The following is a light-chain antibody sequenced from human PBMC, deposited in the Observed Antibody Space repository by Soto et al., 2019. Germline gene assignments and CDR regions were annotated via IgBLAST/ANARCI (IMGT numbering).Light chain of an antibody. CDR3: SSYTSSSTL. CDR1: SSDVCGYNY. V-gene: IGLV2-14*01. J-gene: IGLJ1*01. CDR2: AVT. Sequence: QSALTQPASVSGSPGQSITISCTGTSSDVCGYNYVSWYQQHPGKAPKLMMYAVTDRPSGVSSRFSGSKSGNTASLTISGLQAEEEADYYCSSYTSSSTLFGTGTQVTVL.